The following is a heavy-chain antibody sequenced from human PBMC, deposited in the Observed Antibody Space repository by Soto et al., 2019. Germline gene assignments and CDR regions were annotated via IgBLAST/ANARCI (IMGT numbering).Heavy chain of an antibody. Sequence: GGSLRLSCAASGFTFDDYAMHWVRQAPGKGLEWVSGISWNSGSIGYADSVKGRFTISRDNAKNSLYLQMNRLRAEDTALYYCAKVIAGELERDAFDIWGQGTMVTVSS. CDR2: ISWNSGSI. V-gene: IGHV3-9*01. D-gene: IGHD1-1*01. CDR1: GFTFDDYA. J-gene: IGHJ3*02. CDR3: AKVIAGELERDAFDI.